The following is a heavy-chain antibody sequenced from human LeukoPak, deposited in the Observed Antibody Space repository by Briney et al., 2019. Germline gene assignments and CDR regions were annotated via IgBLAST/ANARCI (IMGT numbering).Heavy chain of an antibody. CDR2: ISAYNGNP. D-gene: IGHD3-22*01. Sequence: SVPVSCRASGYSFTNHGISWVRQAPGQGLEWMGWISAYNGNPNYAQKLQGRVTMTTDTSTSTAYMELRSLRSDDTAVYYCARDCDRSGYYCYWGQGTLVTVSS. CDR1: GYSFTNHG. CDR3: ARDCDRSGYYCY. V-gene: IGHV1-18*01. J-gene: IGHJ4*02.